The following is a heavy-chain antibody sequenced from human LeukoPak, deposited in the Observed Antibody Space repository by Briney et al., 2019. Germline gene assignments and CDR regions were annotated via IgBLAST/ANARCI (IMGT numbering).Heavy chain of an antibody. V-gene: IGHV3-9*03. CDR1: GFTFDDYA. CDR3: AKGSAYYYDSSLDY. Sequence: GRSLRLSCAASGFTFDDYAMHWVRQAPGEGLEWVSGISWDSGSIGYADSVKGRFTISRDNAKNSLYLQMNSLRAEDMALYYCAKGSAYYYDSSLDYWGQGTLVTVSS. CDR2: ISWDSGSI. J-gene: IGHJ4*02. D-gene: IGHD3-22*01.